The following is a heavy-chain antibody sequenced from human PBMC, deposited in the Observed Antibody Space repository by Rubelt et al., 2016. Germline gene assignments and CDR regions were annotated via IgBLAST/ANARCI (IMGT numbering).Heavy chain of an antibody. J-gene: IGHJ5*02. D-gene: IGHD1-7*01. CDR2: INHSGST. CDR3: ARDRVGVRAGTTVSAGLDP. Sequence: GEINHSGSTNYNPSLKSRVTISVGTSKNQFSLKLSSVTAADTAVYYCARDRVGVRAGTTVSAGLDPWGQGTLVTASS. V-gene: IGHV4-34*01.